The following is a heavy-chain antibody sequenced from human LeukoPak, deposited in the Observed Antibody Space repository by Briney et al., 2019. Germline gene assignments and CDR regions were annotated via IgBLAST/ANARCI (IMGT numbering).Heavy chain of an antibody. CDR2: IYHSGIT. J-gene: IGHJ4*02. CDR1: GGSISSLNW. CDR3: ANLGVSVTTIDS. V-gene: IGHV4-4*02. Sequence: SGTLSLTCALSGGSISSLNWWSWVRQPPGKGLEWIGEIYHSGITNYNPSLKSRVTVSVDKSKNQFSLKLTSVTAADTAVYYCANLGVSVTTIDSWGQGTLVTVSS. D-gene: IGHD4-17*01.